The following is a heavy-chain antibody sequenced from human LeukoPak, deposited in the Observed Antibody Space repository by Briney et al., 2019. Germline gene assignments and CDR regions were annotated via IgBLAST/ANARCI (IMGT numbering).Heavy chain of an antibody. CDR3: AKDSSSSYFDH. Sequence: GGSLRLSCAASGFTFSSYAMSWVRQAPGKGLEWVSAIGGSGGSTYYSDSVKGRFTISRDNSKNTLYLQMNSLRAEDTAVYYCAKDSSSSYFDHWGQGTLVTVSS. V-gene: IGHV3-23*01. CDR1: GFTFSSYA. J-gene: IGHJ4*02. CDR2: IGGSGGST. D-gene: IGHD6-6*01.